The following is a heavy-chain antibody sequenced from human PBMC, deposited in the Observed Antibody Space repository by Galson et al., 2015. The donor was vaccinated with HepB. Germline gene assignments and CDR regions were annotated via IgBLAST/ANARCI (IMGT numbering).Heavy chain of an antibody. CDR2: INYSGGST. D-gene: IGHD3-3*01. J-gene: IGHJ4*02. CDR1: GFTFTGYA. CDR3: AKGGGSGFFDY. Sequence: SLRLSCAASGFTFTGYAMTWVRQTPGKGLEWVSTINYSGGSTYYADSVKGRFTISRDNSKNTVSLQMNSLRAEDTAVYYCAKGGGSGFFDYWGQGTLVTVSS. V-gene: IGHV3-23*01.